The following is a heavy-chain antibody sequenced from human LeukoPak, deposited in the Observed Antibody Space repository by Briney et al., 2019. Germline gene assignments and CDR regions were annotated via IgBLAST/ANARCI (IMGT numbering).Heavy chain of an antibody. Sequence: SETLPLTCAVDGGSFSGYYWSWSRQPPGKELEWIGEVKHSGSTNYNPSLKSRVTISVDTSKNQFSLKLSSVTAADTAVYYCARAASGTYLYYYSYIDVWRKGSTVTVSS. V-gene: IGHV4-34*01. CDR1: GGSFSGYY. J-gene: IGHJ6*03. D-gene: IGHD1-26*01. CDR3: ARAASGTYLYYYSYIDV. CDR2: VKHSGST.